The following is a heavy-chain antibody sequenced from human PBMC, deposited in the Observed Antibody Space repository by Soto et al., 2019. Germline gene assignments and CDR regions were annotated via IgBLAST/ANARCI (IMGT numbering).Heavy chain of an antibody. CDR1: GGSFSSYA. Sequence: QVQLVQSGAEVKKPGSSVKVSCKASGGSFSSYAISWVRQAPVQGLEWMGGIIPIFGAPTYAQKFQGRVMIIAVKSTSTAYMELSSLRSEDTALYYCAIEGTVSGNHAFDIWGQGTLVTVSS. CDR2: IIPIFGAP. CDR3: AIEGTVSGNHAFDI. D-gene: IGHD6-19*01. J-gene: IGHJ3*02. V-gene: IGHV1-69*06.